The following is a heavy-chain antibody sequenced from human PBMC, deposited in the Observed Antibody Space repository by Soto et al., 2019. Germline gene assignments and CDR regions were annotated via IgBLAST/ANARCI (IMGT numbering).Heavy chain of an antibody. D-gene: IGHD3-10*01. CDR1: GFPFSNFA. J-gene: IGHJ4*02. CDR3: ASNWFGRYDY. V-gene: IGHV1-3*01. CDR2: IDAGNGNT. Sequence: VHLVQSAAEVKNPGASVKVSCKTSGFPFSNFAMHWVRQAPGQRLEWMGWIDAGNGNTYYSERLQGRVTITRDITATTVNMELKSLRSEDTAVYYCASNWFGRYDYWGQGTLVTVSS.